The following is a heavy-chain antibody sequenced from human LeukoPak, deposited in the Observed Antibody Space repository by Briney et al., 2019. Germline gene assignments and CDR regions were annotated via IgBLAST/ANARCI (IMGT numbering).Heavy chain of an antibody. D-gene: IGHD3-22*01. CDR3: AREVIGFYYYMDV. V-gene: IGHV4-39*07. CDR2: IYYSGST. CDR1: GVSISSSSYY. Sequence: SETLSLTCIVSGVSISSSSYYWGWIRQSPGKGLEWIGSIYYSGSTYYNPSLKSRLTISVDTSKNQFSLKLSSVTAADTAVYYCAREVIGFYYYMDVWGKGTTVTVSS. J-gene: IGHJ6*03.